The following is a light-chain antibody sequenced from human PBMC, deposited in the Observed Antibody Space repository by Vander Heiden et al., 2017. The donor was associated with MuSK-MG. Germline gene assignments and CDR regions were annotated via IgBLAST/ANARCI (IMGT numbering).Light chain of an antibody. Sequence: YDLTQPPSASVSRRQTAWITCSGDALPQQYAYLSLQTRDHAPVSSIYKDSQRPSGIPERFSGSSSGTTATLTISGVQAEDDADDYCQSADASTTGVFGGGTKLTVL. V-gene: IGLV3-25*03. CDR3: QSADASTTGV. CDR1: ALPQQY. CDR2: KDS. J-gene: IGLJ3*02.